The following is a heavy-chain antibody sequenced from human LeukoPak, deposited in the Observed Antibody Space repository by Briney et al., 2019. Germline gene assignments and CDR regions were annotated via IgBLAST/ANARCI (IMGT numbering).Heavy chain of an antibody. CDR3: ARTQSQSGSYRDYYGY. V-gene: IGHV4-61*08. Sequence: SETLSLTCSVSGASVGSAGYHWSWIRQPPGGGLEWVGYVYYVSSTNYNPSLKSRVTMSVDPSRNQFSLKLNSVTAADTAVYYCARTQSQSGSYRDYYGYWGQGTPVTVSS. D-gene: IGHD1-26*01. J-gene: IGHJ4*02. CDR1: GASVGSAGYH. CDR2: VYYVSST.